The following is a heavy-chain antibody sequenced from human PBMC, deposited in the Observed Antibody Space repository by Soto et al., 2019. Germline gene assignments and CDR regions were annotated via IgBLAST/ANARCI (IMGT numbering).Heavy chain of an antibody. J-gene: IGHJ6*03. CDR1: GGTFSSYT. CDR3: ARSAAATSHYYYYMDV. Sequence: SVKVSCKASGGTFSSYTVSWVRQAPGQGLEWMGRIIPILGIANYAQKFQGRVTITADKSTSTAYMELSSLRSEDTAVYYCARSAAATSHYYYYMDVWGKGTTVTVSS. CDR2: IIPILGIA. V-gene: IGHV1-69*02. D-gene: IGHD2-15*01.